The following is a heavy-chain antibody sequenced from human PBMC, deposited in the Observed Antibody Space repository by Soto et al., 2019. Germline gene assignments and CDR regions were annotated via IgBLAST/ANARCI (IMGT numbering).Heavy chain of an antibody. CDR1: GYTFTSYG. D-gene: IGHD5-18*01. CDR3: ARVKYSPPYYYCYGMDV. CDR2: ISAYNGNT. V-gene: IGHV1-18*01. J-gene: IGHJ6*02. Sequence: QVQLVQSGAEVKKPGASVKVSCKASGYTFTSYGISWVRQAPGHGLEWMGWISAYNGNTNYAQKLQGRVTMTTDTSTTTAYMELRSLRSDDTAVYYCARVKYSPPYYYCYGMDVWRQGTTVTVSS.